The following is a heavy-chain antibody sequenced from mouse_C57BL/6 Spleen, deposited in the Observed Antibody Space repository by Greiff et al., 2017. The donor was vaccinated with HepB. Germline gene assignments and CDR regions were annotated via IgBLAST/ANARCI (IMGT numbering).Heavy chain of an antibody. Sequence: VQLKQSGPELVKPGASVKISCKASGYSFTDYNMNWVKQSNGKSLEWIGVINPNYGTTSYNQKFKGKATLTVDQSSSTAYMQLNSLTSEDSAVYYCARTIYYGYDGDFDYWGQGTTLTVSS. CDR2: INPNYGTT. D-gene: IGHD2-2*01. J-gene: IGHJ2*01. V-gene: IGHV1-39*01. CDR3: ARTIYYGYDGDFDY. CDR1: GYSFTDYN.